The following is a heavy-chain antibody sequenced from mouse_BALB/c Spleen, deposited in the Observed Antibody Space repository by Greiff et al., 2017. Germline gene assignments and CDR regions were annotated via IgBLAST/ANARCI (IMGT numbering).Heavy chain of an antibody. D-gene: IGHD1-1*01. Sequence: EVMLVESGPGLVKPSQSLSLTCTVTGYSITSDYAWNWIRQFPGNKLEWMGYISYSGSTSYNPSLKSRISITRDTSKNQFFLQLNSVTTEDTATYYCARGTTVPHWYFDVWGAGTTVTVSS. CDR3: ARGTTVPHWYFDV. CDR2: ISYSGST. V-gene: IGHV3-2*02. CDR1: GYSITSDYA. J-gene: IGHJ1*01.